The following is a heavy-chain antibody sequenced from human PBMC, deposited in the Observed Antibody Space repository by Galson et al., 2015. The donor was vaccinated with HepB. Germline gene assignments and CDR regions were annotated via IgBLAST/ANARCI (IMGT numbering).Heavy chain of an antibody. V-gene: IGHV1-18*01. CDR3: ARDHGYSYGFDP. D-gene: IGHD5-18*01. CDR1: GYTFTSYG. Sequence: SVKVSCKASGYTFTSYGISWVRQAPGQGLEWMGWISAYNGNTNYAQKLQGRVTMTTDTSTSTANMELRSLRSDDTAVYYCARDHGYSYGFDPWGQGTLVTVSS. J-gene: IGHJ5*02. CDR2: ISAYNGNT.